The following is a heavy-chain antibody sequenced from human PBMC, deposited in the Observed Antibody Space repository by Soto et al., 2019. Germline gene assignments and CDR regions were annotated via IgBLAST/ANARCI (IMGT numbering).Heavy chain of an antibody. V-gene: IGHV4-61*01. CDR1: GGSVSSGPYY. D-gene: IGHD2-21*01. J-gene: IGHJ3*02. Sequence: QVQLQESGPGLVKPSETLSLTCTVSGGSVSSGPYYWRWIRQSPGKGLELIGYIYHSGSTNYNPSLKSRVTISVDTSRNQFSLRLNSVTTADTDVYYCARETRLLQSGAFDIWGKGTMVTVSS. CDR2: IYHSGST. CDR3: ARETRLLQSGAFDI.